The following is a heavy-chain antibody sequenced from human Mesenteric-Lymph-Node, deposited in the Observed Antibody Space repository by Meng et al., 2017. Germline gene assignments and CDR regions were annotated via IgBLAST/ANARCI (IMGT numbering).Heavy chain of an antibody. J-gene: IGHJ4*02. CDR2: IYYSGST. CDR3: ARGLLFYGSGSYYKGGYFDY. Sequence: SETLSLTCTVSGGSISSYYWGWIRQPPGKGLEWIGSIYYSGSTYYNPSLKSRVTISVDTSKNQFSLKLSSVTAADTAVYYCARGLLFYGSGSYYKGGYFDYWGQGTLVTVSS. CDR1: GGSISSYY. V-gene: IGHV4-39*07. D-gene: IGHD3-10*01.